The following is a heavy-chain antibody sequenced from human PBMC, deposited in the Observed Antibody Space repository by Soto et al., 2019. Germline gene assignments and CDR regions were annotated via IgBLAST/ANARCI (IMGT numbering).Heavy chain of an antibody. D-gene: IGHD2-2*01. Sequence: SETLSLTCAVYGGSFSGYYWSWIRQPPGKGLEWIGEINHSGSTNYNPSLKSRVTISVDTSKNQFSLKLSSVTAADTAVYYCARAGDIVVVPAAIGGFDYWGQGTLVTVSS. CDR3: ARAGDIVVVPAAIGGFDY. V-gene: IGHV4-34*01. CDR2: INHSGST. J-gene: IGHJ4*02. CDR1: GGSFSGYY.